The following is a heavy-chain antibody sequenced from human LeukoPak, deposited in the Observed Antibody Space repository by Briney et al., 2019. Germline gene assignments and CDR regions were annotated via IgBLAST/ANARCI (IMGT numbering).Heavy chain of an antibody. Sequence: ASVKVSCKASGYTFTSYGISWVRQAPGQGLEWMGWISAYNGNTNYAQKLQGRVTMTTDTSTNTAYMELRSLRSDDTAVHYCASVLRYFDWPTRFDPWGQGTLVTVSS. J-gene: IGHJ5*02. CDR2: ISAYNGNT. D-gene: IGHD3-9*01. CDR1: GYTFTSYG. CDR3: ASVLRYFDWPTRFDP. V-gene: IGHV1-18*01.